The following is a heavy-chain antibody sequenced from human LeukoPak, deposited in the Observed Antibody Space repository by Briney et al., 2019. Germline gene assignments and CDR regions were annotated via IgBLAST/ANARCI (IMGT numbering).Heavy chain of an antibody. CDR3: ARGMWYYDSGGYEPTYYYGMDV. Sequence: PEASVTVSCKASGGTFSSYAISWVRQAPGQGLEWMGGIIPIFGTANYAQKFQGRVTITADESTSTAYMELSSLRSEDTAVYYCARGMWYYDSGGYEPTYYYGMDVWGQGTTVTVSS. J-gene: IGHJ6*02. CDR2: IIPIFGTA. CDR1: GGTFSSYA. D-gene: IGHD3-22*01. V-gene: IGHV1-69*13.